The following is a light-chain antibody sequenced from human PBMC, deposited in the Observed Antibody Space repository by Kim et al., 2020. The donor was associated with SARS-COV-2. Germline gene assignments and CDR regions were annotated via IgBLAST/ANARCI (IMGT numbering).Light chain of an antibody. J-gene: IGLJ3*02. CDR3: QASDSSGAHLV. CDR1: TLPNKC. V-gene: IGLV3-21*01. CDR2: NDS. Sequence: SYELTQPPSVSVAPGKTARITCAGNTLPNKCVYWYQQKPGQAPVLVIYNDSDRPSGIPERFSGSNSGTTATLTISGVQAGDEADYYCQASDSSGAHLVFG.